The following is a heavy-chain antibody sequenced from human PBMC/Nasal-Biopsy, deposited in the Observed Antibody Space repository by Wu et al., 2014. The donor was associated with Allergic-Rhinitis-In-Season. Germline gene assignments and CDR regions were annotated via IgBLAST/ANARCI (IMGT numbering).Heavy chain of an antibody. CDR2: TYYRSKWYN. CDR1: GDSVSSNSAA. Sequence: AISGDSVSSNSAAWNWIRQSPSRGLEWLGRTYYRSKWYNDYAVSVKSRITINPDTSKNQFSLQLNSVTAADTALYYCATRPKGSTFYPYFDFWGQGTLVTVAS. D-gene: IGHD2-15*01. CDR3: ATRPKGSTFYPYFDF. V-gene: IGHV6-1*01. J-gene: IGHJ4*02.